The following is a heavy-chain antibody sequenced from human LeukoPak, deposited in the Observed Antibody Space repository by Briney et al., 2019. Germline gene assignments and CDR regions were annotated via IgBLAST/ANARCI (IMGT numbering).Heavy chain of an antibody. D-gene: IGHD4-17*01. V-gene: IGHV4-39*07. J-gene: IGHJ5*02. CDR3: ARGLAVTTWLRPYWFDP. Sequence: SETLPLTCTVSGGSISSSSYYWGWIRQPPGKGLEWIGSIYYSGSTYYNPSLKSRVTISVDTSKNQFSLKLSSVTAADTAVYYCARGLAVTTWLRPYWFDPWGQGTLVTVSS. CDR1: GGSISSSSYY. CDR2: IYYSGST.